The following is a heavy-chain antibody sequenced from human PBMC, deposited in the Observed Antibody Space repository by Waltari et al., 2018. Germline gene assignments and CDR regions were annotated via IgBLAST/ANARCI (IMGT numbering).Heavy chain of an antibody. CDR2: LYWNGIK. D-gene: IGHD2-21*01. V-gene: IGHV2-5*01. Sequence: QITLKESGPTLVTPTQTLTLTCTFSGFSLHITEMGVGWVRQPPGKALEWLGTLYWNGIKRYTSSLRERLTITKDSSKNQVVLTMTEMEPLDTATYFCARQGGIPFDYWGQGTPVTVS. CDR3: ARQGGIPFDY. CDR1: GFSLHITEMG. J-gene: IGHJ4*02.